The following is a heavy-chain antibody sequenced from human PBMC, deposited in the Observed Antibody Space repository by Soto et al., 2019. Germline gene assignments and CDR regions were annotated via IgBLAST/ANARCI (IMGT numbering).Heavy chain of an antibody. CDR3: AREGVAPYYYYGMDG. CDR2: ISSYYGDT. V-gene: IGHV1-18*01. J-gene: IGHJ6*02. D-gene: IGHD5-12*01. CDR1: GYTFTRSG. Sequence: ASVKVSCKASGYTFTRSGISWVRQAPGQGPEWMGWISSYYGDTNYAQTFQGRVIMITDTSTSTAYMELRSLISDDTAVYYCAREGVAPYYYYGMDGWGQGTPVTV.